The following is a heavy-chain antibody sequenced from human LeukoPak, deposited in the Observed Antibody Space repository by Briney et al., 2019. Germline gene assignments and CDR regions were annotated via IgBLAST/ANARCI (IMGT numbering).Heavy chain of an antibody. Sequence: SETLSLTCTVSGGSISSHYWSWIRQPPGKGLEWIGYIYYSGSTNYNPSLKSRVTISVDTSRNQFSLKLSSVTAADTAVYYCARAHPPAIPSWFDPWGQGTLVTVSS. CDR2: IYYSGST. V-gene: IGHV4-59*11. D-gene: IGHD2-2*01. CDR3: ARAHPPAIPSWFDP. J-gene: IGHJ5*02. CDR1: GGSISSHY.